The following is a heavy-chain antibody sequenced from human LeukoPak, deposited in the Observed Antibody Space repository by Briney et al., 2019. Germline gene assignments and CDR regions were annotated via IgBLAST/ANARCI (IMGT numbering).Heavy chain of an antibody. V-gene: IGHV3-74*01. Sequence: GGSLRLSCAASGFTFSSYWMHWVRQAPGKGLVWVSRINSDGSSTSYADSVKGRFTISRDNAKNSLYLQMNSLRAEDTAVYYCARAKKSSTSLGLVFDYWGQGTLVTVSS. J-gene: IGHJ4*02. CDR3: ARAKKSSTSLGLVFDY. CDR1: GFTFSSYW. D-gene: IGHD2-2*01. CDR2: INSDGSST.